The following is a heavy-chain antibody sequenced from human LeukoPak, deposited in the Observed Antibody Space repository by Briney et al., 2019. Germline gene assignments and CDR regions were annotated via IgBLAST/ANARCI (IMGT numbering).Heavy chain of an antibody. CDR2: INWNGGST. Sequence: PGGSPRLSCAASGFTFDDYGMSWVRQAPGKGLEWVSGINWNGGSTGYADSVKGRFTISRDNAKNSLYLQMNSLGAEDTALYYCARRRDPYSRGWYGDYWGQGTLVTVSS. D-gene: IGHD6-19*01. CDR1: GFTFDDYG. CDR3: ARRRDPYSRGWYGDY. V-gene: IGHV3-20*04. J-gene: IGHJ4*02.